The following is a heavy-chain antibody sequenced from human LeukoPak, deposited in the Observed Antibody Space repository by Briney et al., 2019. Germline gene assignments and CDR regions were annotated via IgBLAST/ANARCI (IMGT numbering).Heavy chain of an antibody. Sequence: GGSLRLSCAASGFTFSSYAMSWVRQAPGKGLEWVSAISGSGGSTYYADSVKGRFTISRDNSKNTLYLQMNSQRAEDTAVYYCAKTYYYDSSGYYYYDAFDIWGQGTMVTVSS. CDR2: ISGSGGST. CDR1: GFTFSSYA. V-gene: IGHV3-23*01. D-gene: IGHD3-22*01. J-gene: IGHJ3*02. CDR3: AKTYYYDSSGYYYYDAFDI.